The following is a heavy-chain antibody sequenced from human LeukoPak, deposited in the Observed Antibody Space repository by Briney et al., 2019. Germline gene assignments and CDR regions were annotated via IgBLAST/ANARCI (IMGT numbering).Heavy chain of an antibody. J-gene: IGHJ4*02. CDR3: ARLSETAAYYYTSGYYFLGY. CDR1: GYTFVSYD. V-gene: IGHV1-8*02. Sequence: AAVRVSCKASGYTFVSYDINWVRKTTGQGIEWMGWMNPGSGNTGYAQRFQGRVTMTRDTSTNTAYMELSGLRSEDTAIYYCARLSETAAYYYTSGYYFLGYWGQGTLVTVDS. CDR2: MNPGSGNT. D-gene: IGHD3-22*01.